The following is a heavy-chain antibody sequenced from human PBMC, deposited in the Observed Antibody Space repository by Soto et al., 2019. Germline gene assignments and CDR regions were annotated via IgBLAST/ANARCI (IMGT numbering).Heavy chain of an antibody. J-gene: IGHJ4*02. CDR1: GFTFSNFA. D-gene: IGHD5-12*01. CDR3: AKDLGYSGYDFQIPTQVPDY. CDR2: ISYDGSNK. Sequence: PGGSLRLSCAASGFTFSNFALHWVRQSPGKGLEWVAVISYDGSNKYYADSVKGRFTISRDNSKNTLYLQMNSLRAEDTAVYFCAKDLGYSGYDFQIPTQVPDYWGQGTLVTVSS. V-gene: IGHV3-30*04.